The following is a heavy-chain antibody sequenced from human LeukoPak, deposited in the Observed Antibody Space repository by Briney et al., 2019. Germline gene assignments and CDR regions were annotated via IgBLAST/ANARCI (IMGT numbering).Heavy chain of an antibody. Sequence: PGGSLRLSCAASGFTFSSYSMNWVRQAPGKGLEWVSSISSSSSYIYYADSVKGRFTISRDNAKNSLYLQMNSLRAEDTAVYYCAGVVGYCSSTSCYNRLDYWGQGTLVTVSS. V-gene: IGHV3-21*01. CDR2: ISSSSSYI. CDR3: AGVVGYCSSTSCYNRLDY. D-gene: IGHD2-2*01. CDR1: GFTFSSYS. J-gene: IGHJ4*02.